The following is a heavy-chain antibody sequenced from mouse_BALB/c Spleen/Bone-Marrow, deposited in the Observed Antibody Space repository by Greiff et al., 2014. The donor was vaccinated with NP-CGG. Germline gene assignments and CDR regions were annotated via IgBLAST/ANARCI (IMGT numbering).Heavy chain of an antibody. CDR3: AREGVYYGNPYWYFDV. D-gene: IGHD2-1*01. Sequence: EVQLQESGGGLVQPGGSLRLSCATSGFTFTDYYMSWVRQPPGKALEWLGFIRNKANGYTTEYSASVKGRFTISRDNSQSILYLQRNALRAEDSATYYCAREGVYYGNPYWYFDVWGAGTTVTVSS. CDR1: GFTFTDYY. CDR2: IRNKANGYTT. V-gene: IGHV7-3*02. J-gene: IGHJ1*01.